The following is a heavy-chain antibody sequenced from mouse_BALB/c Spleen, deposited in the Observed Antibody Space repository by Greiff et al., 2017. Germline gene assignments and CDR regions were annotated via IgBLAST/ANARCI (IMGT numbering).Heavy chain of an antibody. V-gene: IGHV5-17*02. D-gene: IGHD2-10*02. CDR1: GFTFSSFG. CDR2: ISSGSSTI. Sequence: EVKLVESGGGLVQPGGSRKLSCAASGFTFSSFGMHWVRQAPEKGLEWVAYISSGSSTIYYADTVKGRFTISRDNPKNTLFLQMTSLRSEDTAMYYCARKTGAEYGMDYWGQGTSVTVSS. J-gene: IGHJ4*01. CDR3: ARKTGAEYGMDY.